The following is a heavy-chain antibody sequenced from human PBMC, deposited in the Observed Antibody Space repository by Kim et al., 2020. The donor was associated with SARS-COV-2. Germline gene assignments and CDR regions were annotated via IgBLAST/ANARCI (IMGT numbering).Heavy chain of an antibody. CDR2: IKSKADGGTT. V-gene: IGHV3-15*01. CDR1: GFTFSNAW. Sequence: GGSLRLSCAASGFTFSNAWMSWVSQAPGKGLEWVGRIKSKADGGTTDYVAPVRGRFTISRDDSQNTLFLQMNSLRTEDTGVYYCTTLYCTSTSCYRRWGYWGQGTLVTVSS. CDR3: TTLYCTSTSCYRRWGY. J-gene: IGHJ4*02. D-gene: IGHD2-2*01.